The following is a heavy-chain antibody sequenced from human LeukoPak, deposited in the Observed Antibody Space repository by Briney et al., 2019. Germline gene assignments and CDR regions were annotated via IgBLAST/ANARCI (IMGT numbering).Heavy chain of an antibody. V-gene: IGHV4-59*01. CDR2: IYYSGST. Sequence: SSETLSLTCAVSGGSISRYYWSWIRQPPGKGLEWSGYIYYSGSTNYNPSLKSRVTISVDTSKSQYSLKLSSVTAADTAVYYCARAVAAAGNWFDPWGQGTLVTVSS. CDR3: ARAVAAAGNWFDP. J-gene: IGHJ5*02. CDR1: GGSISRYY. D-gene: IGHD6-13*01.